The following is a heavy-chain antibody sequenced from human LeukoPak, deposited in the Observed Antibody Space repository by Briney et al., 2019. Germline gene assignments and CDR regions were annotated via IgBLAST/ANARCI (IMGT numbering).Heavy chain of an antibody. CDR3: ARGLSAVAGYFDY. Sequence: SETLSLTCAVYGGSFGGYYWSWIRQPPGKGLEWIGKINHSGSTNYNPSLKSRVTISVDTSKNQFSLKLSSVTAADTAVYYCARGLSAVAGYFDYWGQGTLVTVSS. D-gene: IGHD6-19*01. CDR2: INHSGST. V-gene: IGHV4-34*01. CDR1: GGSFGGYY. J-gene: IGHJ4*02.